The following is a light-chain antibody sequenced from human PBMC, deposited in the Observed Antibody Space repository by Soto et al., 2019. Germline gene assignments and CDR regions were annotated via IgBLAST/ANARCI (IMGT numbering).Light chain of an antibody. CDR2: GAF. CDR3: QQYNDWPLT. V-gene: IGKV3-15*01. CDR1: QSVSSN. Sequence: EILMTQSPVTLSVSPGEIATLSCRASQSVSSNLAWYQQKPGQAPSLLIYGAFTRATGIPARFSGTGSGTEFTLTISSLQSEDFALYYCQQYNDWPLTFGQGTKVEI. J-gene: IGKJ1*01.